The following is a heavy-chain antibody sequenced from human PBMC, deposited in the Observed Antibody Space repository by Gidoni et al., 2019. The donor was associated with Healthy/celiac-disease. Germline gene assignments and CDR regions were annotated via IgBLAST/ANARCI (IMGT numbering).Heavy chain of an antibody. CDR3: AKAYQGDYRLIDY. CDR2: ISGSGGST. J-gene: IGHJ4*02. CDR1: GFTCSSYA. Sequence: EVQLLESGGGLVQPGGSLRLSGAASGFTCSSYAMSWVRQAPGKGLDWVSGISGSGGSTYNAASVKGRFTISRDNPKNTLYVQMTRLRAEDTAVYYCAKAYQGDYRLIDYWGQGTLVTVSS. D-gene: IGHD4-17*01. V-gene: IGHV3-23*01.